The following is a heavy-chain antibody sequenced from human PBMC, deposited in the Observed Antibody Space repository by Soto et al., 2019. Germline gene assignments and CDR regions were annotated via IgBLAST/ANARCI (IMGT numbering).Heavy chain of an antibody. Sequence: ASVKGACKASGYTLTSYYMHWVRQAPGQGLEWMGIINPSGGSTSYAQKFQGRVTMTRDTSTSTVYMELSSLRSEDTAVYYCARDSAKAAVWYGWTNQYSYSGMDVWGQ. V-gene: IGHV1-46*03. J-gene: IGHJ6*02. CDR2: INPSGGST. CDR1: GYTLTSYY. CDR3: ARDSAKAAVWYGWTNQYSYSGMDV. D-gene: IGHD6-13*01.